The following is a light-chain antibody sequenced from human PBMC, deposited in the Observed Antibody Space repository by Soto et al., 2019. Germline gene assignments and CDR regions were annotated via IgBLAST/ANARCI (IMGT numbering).Light chain of an antibody. V-gene: IGKV1-39*01. CDR3: QHSYCTLGFT. Sequence: DIQMTQSPSSLSASVGDRVTITCRASQSISSYLNWYQQKPGKAPKLLIYAASSLQGGAPSRFSGSGSWTDFTPAISSLQPKDFAHSYCQHSYCTLGFTFGPGTKVDIK. CDR1: QSISSY. CDR2: AAS. J-gene: IGKJ3*01.